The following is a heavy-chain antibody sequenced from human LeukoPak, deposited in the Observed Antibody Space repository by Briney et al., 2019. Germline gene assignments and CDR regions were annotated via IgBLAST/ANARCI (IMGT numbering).Heavy chain of an antibody. CDR1: GGSFSGYY. D-gene: IGHD2-15*01. CDR3: ARGGGYCSGGSCYEAAGSDFDY. CDR2: INHSGST. Sequence: SETLSLTCAVYGGSFSGYYWSWIRQPPGEGLEWIGEINHSGSTNYNPSLKSRVTISVDTSKNQFSLKLSSVTAADTAVYYCARGGGYCSGGSCYEAAGSDFDYWGQGTLVTVSS. J-gene: IGHJ4*02. V-gene: IGHV4-34*01.